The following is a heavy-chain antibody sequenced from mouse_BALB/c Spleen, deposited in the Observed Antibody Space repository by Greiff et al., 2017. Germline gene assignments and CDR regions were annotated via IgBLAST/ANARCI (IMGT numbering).Heavy chain of an antibody. V-gene: IGHV1S81*02. D-gene: IGHD1-1*01. J-gene: IGHJ2*01. CDR3: TRSKLYYGSSYVY. Sequence: VKLMESGAELVKPGASVKLSCKASGYTFTSYYMYWVKQRPGQGLEWIGEINPSNGGTNFNEKFKSKATLTVDKSSSTAYMQLSSLTSEDSAVYYCTRSKLYYGSSYVYWGQGTTLTVSS. CDR2: INPSNGGT. CDR1: GYTFTSYY.